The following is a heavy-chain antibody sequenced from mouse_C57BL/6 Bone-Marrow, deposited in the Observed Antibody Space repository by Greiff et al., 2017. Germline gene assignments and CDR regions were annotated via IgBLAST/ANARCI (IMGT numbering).Heavy chain of an antibody. D-gene: IGHD2-5*01. J-gene: IGHJ4*01. CDR2: IDPSDSYT. Sequence: QVQLQQPGAELVMPGASVKLSCKASGYTFTSYWMHWVKQRPGQGLEWIGEIDPSDSYTNYNQKFKGKSTLTVDKSSSTAYMQLSSLTSEDSAVYYCARTPYSNSAAMDYCGQGTSVTVSS. CDR1: GYTFTSYW. V-gene: IGHV1-69*01. CDR3: ARTPYSNSAAMDY.